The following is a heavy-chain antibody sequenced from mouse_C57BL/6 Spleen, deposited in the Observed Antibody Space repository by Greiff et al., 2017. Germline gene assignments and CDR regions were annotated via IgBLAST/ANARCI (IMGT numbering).Heavy chain of an antibody. V-gene: IGHV1-19*01. Sequence: VQLQQSGPVLVKPGASVKMSCKASGYTFTDYYMNWVKQSHGKSLEWIGVINPYNGGTSYNQKFKGKATLTVDKSSSTAYMELNSLTSEDSAVYYCARHYDYPYAMDYWGQGTSVTVSS. CDR1: GYTFTDYY. CDR3: ARHYDYPYAMDY. D-gene: IGHD2-4*01. J-gene: IGHJ4*01. CDR2: INPYNGGT.